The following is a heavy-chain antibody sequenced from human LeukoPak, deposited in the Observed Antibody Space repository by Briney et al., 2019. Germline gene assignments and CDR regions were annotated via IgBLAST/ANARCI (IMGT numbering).Heavy chain of an antibody. CDR2: IYSSGST. D-gene: IGHD7-27*01. V-gene: IGHV4-59*08. CDR3: ARRPTGDPKFDY. Sequence: SETLSLTCSVPGGSISNYFWTWIRQPPGKGLEWIGYIYSSGSTYYDPSLKSRVTISVDTSKNRFSLKLSTVTAADTAVYYCARRPTGDPKFDYWGQGTLVTVSS. CDR1: GGSISNYF. J-gene: IGHJ4*02.